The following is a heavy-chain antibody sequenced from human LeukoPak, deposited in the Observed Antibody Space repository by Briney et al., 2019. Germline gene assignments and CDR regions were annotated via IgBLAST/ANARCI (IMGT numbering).Heavy chain of an antibody. V-gene: IGHV3-11*03. CDR1: GFIFSDYY. J-gene: IGHJ6*02. Sequence: GGSLRLSCAASGFIFSDYYMSWIRQAPGKGLEWVSYISPSGTYTNYAGSVKGRFTISRDNAKNSLYLQMNSLRAEDTAVYYCARSCSGGSCYGNYYHGMDVWGQGTTVTVSS. CDR3: ARSCSGGSCYGNYYHGMDV. D-gene: IGHD2-15*01. CDR2: ISPSGTYT.